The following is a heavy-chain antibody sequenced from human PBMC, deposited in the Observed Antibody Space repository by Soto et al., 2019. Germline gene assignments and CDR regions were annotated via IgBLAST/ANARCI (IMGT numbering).Heavy chain of an antibody. CDR3: ARGYIVVVPAAKNWFDP. CDR2: IYYSGST. CDR1: GGSVSSGSYY. D-gene: IGHD2-2*01. V-gene: IGHV4-61*01. Sequence: SETLSLTCTVSGGSVSSGSYYWSWIRQPPGKGLEWIGYIYYSGSTNYNPSLKSRVTISVDTSKNQFSLKLSSVTAADTAVYYCARGYIVVVPAAKNWFDPWGQGTLVTVSS. J-gene: IGHJ5*02.